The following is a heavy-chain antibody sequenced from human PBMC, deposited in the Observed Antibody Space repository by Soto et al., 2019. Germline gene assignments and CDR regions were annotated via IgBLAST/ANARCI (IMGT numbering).Heavy chain of an antibody. CDR1: SYTFTGYF. V-gene: IGHV1-2*04. CDR3: ARDGYYYDSSGYYPNWFDP. J-gene: IGHJ5*02. D-gene: IGHD3-22*01. CDR2: INPNSGGT. Sequence: GKVSCEGSSYTFTGYFLLWVGPVPGQGLEWMGWINPNSGGTNYAQKFQGWVTMTRDTSISTAYMELSRLRSDDTAVYYCARDGYYYDSSGYYPNWFDPWGQGTLVTVSS.